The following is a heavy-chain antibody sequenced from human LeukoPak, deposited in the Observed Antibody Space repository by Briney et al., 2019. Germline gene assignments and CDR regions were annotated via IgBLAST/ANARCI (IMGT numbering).Heavy chain of an antibody. CDR1: GASISSSTYY. D-gene: IGHD3-10*01. J-gene: IGHJ4*02. Sequence: PSETLSLTCTVSGASISSSTYYWGWIRQPPGKGLEWIGSIYYSGSTYYNPSLKSRVTISVDASKNQFSLKLSSVTAADTAVYYCARVPSDVWYYYGSGSFDYWGQGTLVTVSS. CDR3: ARVPSDVWYYYGSGSFDY. CDR2: IYYSGST. V-gene: IGHV4-39*07.